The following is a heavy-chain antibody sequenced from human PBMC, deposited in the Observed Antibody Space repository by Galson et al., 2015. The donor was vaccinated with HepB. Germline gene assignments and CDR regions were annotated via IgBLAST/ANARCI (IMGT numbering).Heavy chain of an antibody. CDR3: ARGSYYDFWSGYYLIDY. J-gene: IGHJ4*02. D-gene: IGHD3-3*01. Sequence: SVKVSCKASGGTFSSYAISWVRQAPGQGLEWMGGIIPIFGTANYAQKFQGRVTITADESTSTAYMELSSLRSEDTAVYYCARGSYYDFWSGYYLIDYWGQGTLVTVSS. V-gene: IGHV1-69*13. CDR1: GGTFSSYA. CDR2: IIPIFGTA.